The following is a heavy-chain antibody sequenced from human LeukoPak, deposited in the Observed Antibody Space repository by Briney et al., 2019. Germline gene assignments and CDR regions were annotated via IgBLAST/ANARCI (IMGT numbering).Heavy chain of an antibody. V-gene: IGHV3-30*04. D-gene: IGHD3-22*01. CDR3: ARDTYYYDSSGYYGYFQH. CDR1: GFTFSSYA. CDR2: ISYDGSNK. J-gene: IGHJ1*01. Sequence: GRSLRLSCAASGFTFSSYAMHWVRQAPGKGLEWVTIISYDGSNKYYADSVKGRFTISRDNAKNSLYLQMNSLRAEDTAVYYCARDTYYYDSSGYYGYFQHWGQGTLVTVSS.